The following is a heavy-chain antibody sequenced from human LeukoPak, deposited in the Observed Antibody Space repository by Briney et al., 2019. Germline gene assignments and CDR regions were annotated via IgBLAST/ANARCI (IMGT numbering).Heavy chain of an antibody. CDR1: GFTLSSYW. CDR3: ASELRYFDWLLSYFDY. CDR2: IKQDGSEK. Sequence: GGSLRLSCAASGFTLSSYWMSWVRQAPGKGLEWVANIKQDGSEKYYVDSVKGRFTISRDNAKNSLYLQMNSLRAEDTAVYYCASELRYFDWLLSYFDYWGQGTLVTASS. V-gene: IGHV3-7*01. J-gene: IGHJ4*02. D-gene: IGHD3-9*01.